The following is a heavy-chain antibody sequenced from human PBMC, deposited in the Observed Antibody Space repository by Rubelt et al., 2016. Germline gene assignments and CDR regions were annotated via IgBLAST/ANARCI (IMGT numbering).Heavy chain of an antibody. J-gene: IGHJ5*02. V-gene: IGHV1-18*01. Sequence: QVQLVQSGAEVKKPGASVKVSCKASGYTFTSYGISWVRQAPGQGLEWMGWISAYNGNTNYAQKLQGRVTMTTDTATSTAYMELRGLRSDATAVYYCAGCYGSGSYGNWFAPWGQGTLVTVSS. CDR2: ISAYNGNT. CDR3: AGCYGSGSYGNWFAP. D-gene: IGHD3-10*01. CDR1: GYTFTSYG.